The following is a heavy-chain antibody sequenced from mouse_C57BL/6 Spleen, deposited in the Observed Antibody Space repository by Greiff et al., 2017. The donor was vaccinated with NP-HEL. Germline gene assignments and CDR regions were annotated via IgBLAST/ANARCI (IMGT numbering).Heavy chain of an antibody. Sequence: DVMLVESGPGLAKPSQTLSLTCSVTGYSITSDYWNWIRKFPGNKLEYMGYISYSGSTYYNPSLKSRISITRDTSKNQYYLQLNSVTTEDTATYYCARSGGGYYSNSYYFDYWGQGTTLTVSS. J-gene: IGHJ2*01. V-gene: IGHV3-8*01. CDR3: ARSGGGYYSNSYYFDY. CDR2: ISYSGST. D-gene: IGHD2-5*01. CDR1: GYSITSDY.